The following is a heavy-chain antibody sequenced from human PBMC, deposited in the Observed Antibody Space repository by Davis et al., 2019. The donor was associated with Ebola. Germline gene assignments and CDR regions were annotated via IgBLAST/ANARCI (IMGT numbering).Heavy chain of an antibody. CDR1: GFSVRTNY. V-gene: IGHV3-53*01. D-gene: IGHD6-19*01. CDR3: ARDLEIAVAAPDRDY. J-gene: IGHJ4*02. Sequence: GESLKISCAASGFSVRTNYMNWVRQAPGKGLEWVSIVYSDGTTKYADSVKGRFTISRDNAKNSLYLQMNSLRDEDTAVYYCARDLEIAVAAPDRDYWGQGTLVTVSS. CDR2: VYSDGTT.